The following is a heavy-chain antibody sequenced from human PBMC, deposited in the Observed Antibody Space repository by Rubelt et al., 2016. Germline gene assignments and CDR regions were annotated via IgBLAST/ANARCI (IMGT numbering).Heavy chain of an antibody. V-gene: IGHV4-39*07. Sequence: GPGLVKPSETLSLTCTVSGGSISSSSYYWGWIRQPPGKGLEWIGSIYYSGSTYYNPSLKSRVTISVDTSKNQFSLKLSSVTAADTAVYYCAREGRRVRGLRPSLDYWGQGTLVTVSS. J-gene: IGHJ4*02. CDR3: AREGRRVRGLRPSLDY. CDR2: IYYSGST. CDR1: GGSISSSSYY. D-gene: IGHD3-10*01.